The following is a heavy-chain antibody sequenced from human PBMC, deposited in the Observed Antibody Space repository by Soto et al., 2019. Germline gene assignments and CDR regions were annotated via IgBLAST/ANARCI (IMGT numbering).Heavy chain of an antibody. CDR3: ARLPKGSLVTA. V-gene: IGHV3-48*02. Sequence: VPLVESGGGLVSPGGSLTLSCVGSGFRFSDHSMHWVRRAPGTGLQWLSYISSSGDTTHYADTVRGRFTVSRDNAKNSVFLRMDSLRDDDTAMYNCARLPKGSLVTAWGQGILVTVSS. D-gene: IGHD2-21*02. CDR2: ISSSGDTT. CDR1: GFRFSDHS. J-gene: IGHJ4*02.